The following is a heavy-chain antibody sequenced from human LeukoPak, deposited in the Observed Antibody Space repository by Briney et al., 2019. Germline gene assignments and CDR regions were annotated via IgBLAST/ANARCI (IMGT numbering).Heavy chain of an antibody. Sequence: GGSLRLSCAASGFTFSTYAMSWVRQAPGKGLEWVSAISGSGGSTYYADSVKGRFTTSRDNSKNTLYLQMNSLRVEDTAVYYCARSHTGSPRNWFDSWGQGTLVTVSS. CDR3: ARSHTGSPRNWFDS. CDR1: GFTFSTYA. V-gene: IGHV3-23*01. CDR2: ISGSGGST. D-gene: IGHD1-26*01. J-gene: IGHJ5*01.